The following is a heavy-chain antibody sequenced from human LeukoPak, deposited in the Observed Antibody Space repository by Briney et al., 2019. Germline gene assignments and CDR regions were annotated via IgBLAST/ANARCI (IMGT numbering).Heavy chain of an antibody. D-gene: IGHD2-2*01. CDR2: INGGGDAT. V-gene: IGHV3-23*01. Sequence: GGSLRLSCAASGFSFNNNAMSWVRPAPGKGLEWVSAINGGGDATEYADSVKGRFTISRDNSKKTLYLQMNSLRPEDTAVYYCARCTASCYANAFDVWGQGTLLTVSS. CDR3: ARCTASCYANAFDV. J-gene: IGHJ3*01. CDR1: GFSFNNNA.